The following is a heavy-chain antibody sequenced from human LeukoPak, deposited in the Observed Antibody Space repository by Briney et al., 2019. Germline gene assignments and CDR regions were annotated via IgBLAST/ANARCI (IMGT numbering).Heavy chain of an antibody. CDR1: GSTFSSYW. V-gene: IGHV3-7*01. CDR3: ARVPVYYYDSSGIDY. D-gene: IGHD3-22*01. Sequence: GGSLRLSCAASGSTFSSYWMSWVRQAPGKGLEWVANIKQDGSEKYYVDSVKGRFTISRDNAKNSLYLQMNSLRAEDTAVYYCARVPVYYYDSSGIDYWGQGTLVTVSS. J-gene: IGHJ4*02. CDR2: IKQDGSEK.